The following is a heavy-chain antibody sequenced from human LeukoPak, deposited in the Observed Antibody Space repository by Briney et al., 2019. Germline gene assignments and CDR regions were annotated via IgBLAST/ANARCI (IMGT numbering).Heavy chain of an antibody. V-gene: IGHV4-4*07. CDR1: GGSISSYY. D-gene: IGHD5-18*01. CDR2: IYTSGST. Sequence: PSETLSLTCTASGGSISSYYWSWIRQPAGKGLEWIGRIYTSGSTNYNPSLKSRVTISVDKSKNQFSLELSSVTAADTAVYYCARAMIGYTFGPFDYWGQGTLVTVSS. CDR3: ARAMIGYTFGPFDY. J-gene: IGHJ4*02.